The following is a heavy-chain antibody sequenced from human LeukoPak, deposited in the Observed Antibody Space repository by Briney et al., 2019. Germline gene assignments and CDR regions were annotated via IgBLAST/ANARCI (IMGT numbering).Heavy chain of an antibody. CDR2: INHIGST. CDR1: GASLSDYY. Sequence: SETLSLTCAVFGASLSDYYWTWIRLSPGEGLEWIGDINHIGSTNYNPSLKSRVTISLDTSKNQFSLKLHSVTAADTAVYYCATLRLEATTIAFDVWGPGTRVSVSS. V-gene: IGHV4-34*01. D-gene: IGHD1-14*01. J-gene: IGHJ3*01. CDR3: ATLRLEATTIAFDV.